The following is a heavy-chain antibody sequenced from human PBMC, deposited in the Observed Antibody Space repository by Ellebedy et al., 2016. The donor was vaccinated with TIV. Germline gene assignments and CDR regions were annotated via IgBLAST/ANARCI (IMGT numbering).Heavy chain of an antibody. CDR1: GFTFRSYS. J-gene: IGHJ3*02. V-gene: IGHV3-48*04. Sequence: GGSLRLSCAASGFTFRSYSMSWVRQAPGKGLEWVAYISGSSLTIHYADSVQGRFTISRSNAKNSLVLHMNSLRAEDTAIYYCARDMAWGNERVNDAFDIWGQGTMVAVSP. CDR3: ARDMAWGNERVNDAFDI. CDR2: ISGSSLTI. D-gene: IGHD7-27*01.